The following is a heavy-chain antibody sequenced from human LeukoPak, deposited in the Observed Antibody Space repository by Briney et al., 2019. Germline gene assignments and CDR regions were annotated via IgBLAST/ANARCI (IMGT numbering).Heavy chain of an antibody. D-gene: IGHD2-2*01. Sequence: GGSLRLSCAASGFTFSDYYMSWIRQAPGKGLEWVSYISSSGSTIYYADSVKGRFTISRDNAKNSLYLQMNSLRAEDTAVYYCAREYEGYCSSTSCTPVWGKGATVTVSS. CDR3: AREYEGYCSSTSCTPV. V-gene: IGHV3-11*01. J-gene: IGHJ6*04. CDR2: ISSSGSTI. CDR1: GFTFSDYY.